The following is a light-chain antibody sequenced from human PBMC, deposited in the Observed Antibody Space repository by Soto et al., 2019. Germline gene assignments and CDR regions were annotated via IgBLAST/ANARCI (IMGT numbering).Light chain of an antibody. V-gene: IGLV2-14*01. CDR2: NVS. CDR3: SSYASGTTLFV. Sequence: QSALTQPASVSGSPGQSITVSCTGTSSDVGGYNFVSWYQQHPGKAPKLLIYNVSNRPSGVSNRFSGSKSGNTASLTISDLRAEDEADYYCSSYASGTTLFVFGTGTKLTVL. J-gene: IGLJ1*01. CDR1: SSDVGGYNF.